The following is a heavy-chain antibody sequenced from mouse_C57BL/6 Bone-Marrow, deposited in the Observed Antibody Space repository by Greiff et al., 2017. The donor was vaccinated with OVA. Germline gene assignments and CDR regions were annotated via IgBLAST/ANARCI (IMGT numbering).Heavy chain of an antibody. J-gene: IGHJ3*01. Sequence: VQLQQPGAELVMPGASVKLSCKASGYTFTSYWMHWVKQRPGQGLEWIGEIDPSDSYTNYNQKFKGKSTLTVDKSSSTAYMQLSSLTSEDSAVYYCAREDGLLRYWFAYWGQGTLVTVSA. V-gene: IGHV1-69*01. CDR1: GYTFTSYW. CDR2: IDPSDSYT. D-gene: IGHD1-1*01. CDR3: AREDGLLRYWFAY.